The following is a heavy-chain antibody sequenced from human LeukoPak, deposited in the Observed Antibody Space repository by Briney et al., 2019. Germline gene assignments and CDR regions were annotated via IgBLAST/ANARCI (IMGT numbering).Heavy chain of an antibody. CDR3: ARGKVAGSLDY. Sequence: SETLSLTCTVSGGSISSGGYYWSWIRQHPGKGLEWIGYIYYSGSTYYNPSLKSRVTISVDTSKNQFSLKLSSVTAADTAVYYCARGKVAGSLDYWGQGTLVTVSS. CDR1: GGSISSGGYY. V-gene: IGHV4-31*03. D-gene: IGHD6-19*01. J-gene: IGHJ4*02. CDR2: IYYSGST.